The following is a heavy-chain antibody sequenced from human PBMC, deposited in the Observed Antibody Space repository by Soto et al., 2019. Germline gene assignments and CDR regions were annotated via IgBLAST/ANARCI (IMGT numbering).Heavy chain of an antibody. CDR1: GGSLSSGSYY. V-gene: IGHV4-30-4*01. Sequence: KTSETLSLTCTVSGGSLSSGSYYWSWIRHPPGKGLEWIGYIYHSGISQSNPSLKSRVTISIDTSKNQFSLELRSVTAADTAVYYCARDLLATTVDYYFDSWGPGRLVTVSS. J-gene: IGHJ4*02. CDR2: IYHSGIS. D-gene: IGHD4-17*01. CDR3: ARDLLATTVDYYFDS.